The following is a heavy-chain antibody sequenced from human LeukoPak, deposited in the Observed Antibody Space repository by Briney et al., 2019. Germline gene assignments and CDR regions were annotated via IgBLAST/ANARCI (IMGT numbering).Heavy chain of an antibody. D-gene: IGHD3-10*01. J-gene: IGHJ4*02. CDR3: ASGLVGGSFDY. V-gene: IGHV3-30-3*01. CDR1: GFTFSSYA. CDR2: ISYDGSNK. Sequence: GGSLRLSCAASGFTFSSYAMHWVRQAPGKGLEWVAVISYDGSNKYYADSVKGRFTISRDNSKNTLYLQMNSLRAEDTAVYFCASGLVGGSFDYWGQGTLVTVFS.